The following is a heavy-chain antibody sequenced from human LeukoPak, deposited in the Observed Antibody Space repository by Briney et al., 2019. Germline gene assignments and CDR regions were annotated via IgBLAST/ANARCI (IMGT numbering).Heavy chain of an antibody. CDR3: AKDRRACSSSSCYYRFDY. CDR1: EFTFSSYA. CDR2: ISDSGGST. Sequence: GGSLRLSCAASEFTFSSYAMSWVRQAPGKGLEWVSAISDSGGSTYYADSVKGRFTVSRDNSKNTMYLQMNSLRAEDTAVYYCAKDRRACSSSSCYYRFDYWGQGTLVTVSS. V-gene: IGHV3-23*01. J-gene: IGHJ4*02. D-gene: IGHD2-2*01.